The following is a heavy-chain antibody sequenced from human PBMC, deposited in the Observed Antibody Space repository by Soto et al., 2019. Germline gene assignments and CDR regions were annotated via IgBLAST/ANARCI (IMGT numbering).Heavy chain of an antibody. CDR2: ISSSSSTI. CDR1: GFTFSSYS. CDR3: ARHDDDVLTGYHY. D-gene: IGHD3-9*01. V-gene: IGHV3-48*01. J-gene: IGHJ4*02. Sequence: PGGSLRLSCAASGFTFSSYSMNWVRQAPGKGLEWVSYISSSSSTIYYADSVKGRFTISRDNAKNSLYLQMNSLRAEDTAVYYCARHDDDVLTGYHYWGQGTLVTVSS.